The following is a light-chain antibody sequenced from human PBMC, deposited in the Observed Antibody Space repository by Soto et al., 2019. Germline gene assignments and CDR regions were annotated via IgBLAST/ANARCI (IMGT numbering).Light chain of an antibody. CDR1: QGISSY. V-gene: IGKV1-8*01. CDR3: QQYYSYPWT. Sequence: AIRMTQSPSSLSASTGDRVTITCRASQGISSYLAWYQQKPGKAPKLLIYAASTLQSGVPSRFSGSGSGTDFNLTLSCLQSEDFATYYCQQYYSYPWTFGQGTKVEIK. CDR2: AAS. J-gene: IGKJ1*01.